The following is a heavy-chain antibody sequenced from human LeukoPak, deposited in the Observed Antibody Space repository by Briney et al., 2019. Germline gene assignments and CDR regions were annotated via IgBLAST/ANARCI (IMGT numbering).Heavy chain of an antibody. V-gene: IGHV4-34*01. D-gene: IGHD3-10*01. CDR1: GGSFSRYS. Sequence: KPSETLSLTCAVYGGSFSRYSWSWIRQPPGKGLEWIGEINHSGSTNYNPSLKGRVTISVDTSKNQFSLKLRSVTAADTAVYYCARGKYAGSVDFWGQGTLVTVSS. J-gene: IGHJ4*02. CDR2: INHSGST. CDR3: ARGKYAGSVDF.